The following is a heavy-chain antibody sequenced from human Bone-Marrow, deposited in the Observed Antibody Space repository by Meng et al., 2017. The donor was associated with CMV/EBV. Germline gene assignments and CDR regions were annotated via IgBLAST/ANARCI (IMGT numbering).Heavy chain of an antibody. J-gene: IGHJ6*02. CDR1: GFTFSSYA. CDR3: AREYYDFWSGWKRNYYYYGMDV. V-gene: IGHV3-30-3*01. CDR2: ISYDGSNK. Sequence: GESLKISCAASGFTFSSYAMHWVRQAPGKGLEWVAVISYDGSNKYYADSVKGRFTISRDNSKNTLYLQMNSLRAEDTAVYYCAREYYDFWSGWKRNYYYYGMDVWGQGTTFTVSS. D-gene: IGHD3-3*01.